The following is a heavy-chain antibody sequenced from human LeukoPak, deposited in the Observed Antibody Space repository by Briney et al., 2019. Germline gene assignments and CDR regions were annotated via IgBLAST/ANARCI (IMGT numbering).Heavy chain of an antibody. CDR3: ARVAPHSRLAVSGLVYFDY. J-gene: IGHJ4*02. D-gene: IGHD3-10*01. CDR2: ISGYNGNT. V-gene: IGHV1-18*01. CDR1: GYTFTNYG. Sequence: ASVKVSCKASGYTFTNYGISWVRQAPGQGLEWMGWISGYNGNTNYAQKLQGRVTMTTDTSTNTAYMELRSLRSDDTAVYYCARVAPHSRLAVSGLVYFDYWGQGTLVTVSS.